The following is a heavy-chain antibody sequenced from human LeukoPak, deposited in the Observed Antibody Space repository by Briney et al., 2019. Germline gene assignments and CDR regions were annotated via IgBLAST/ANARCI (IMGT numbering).Heavy chain of an antibody. V-gene: IGHV4-59*01. CDR1: GGSITTYY. CDR2: ISYSGGT. J-gene: IGHJ4*02. Sequence: SETLSLTCTVSGGSITTYYWSWIRQPPGKGLELIGYISYSGGTNYNPSLKSRITISIDTSKNQFSLNVNSVTAADTAGYYCARGADIDYRKVYYFDYWGQGTLVSVSS. D-gene: IGHD4-11*01. CDR3: ARGADIDYRKVYYFDY.